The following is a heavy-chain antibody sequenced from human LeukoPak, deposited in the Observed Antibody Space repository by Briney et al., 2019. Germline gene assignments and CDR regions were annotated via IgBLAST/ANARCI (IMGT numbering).Heavy chain of an antibody. CDR3: AKDYYDSY. J-gene: IGHJ4*02. D-gene: IGHD3-22*01. CDR1: GFTFSSYG. CDR2: ISYDGSNK. Sequence: PGGSLRLSCAASGFTFSSYGMHWVRQAPGKGLEWVAVISYDGSNKYYADSVKGRFTISRDNSKNTLYLQMNSLRAEDTAVYYCAKDYYDSYWGQGTLVTASS. V-gene: IGHV3-30*18.